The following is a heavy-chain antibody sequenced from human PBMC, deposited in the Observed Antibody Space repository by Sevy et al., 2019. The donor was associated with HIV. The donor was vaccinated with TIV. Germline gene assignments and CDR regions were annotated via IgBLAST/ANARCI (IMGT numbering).Heavy chain of an antibody. CDR3: AKYYYGSGSYYNKQPGQAGLFAFDI. V-gene: IGHV3-23*01. D-gene: IGHD3-10*01. CDR2: ISGSGGST. CDR1: GFTFSSYA. Sequence: GGSLRLSCAASGFTFSSYAMSWVRQAPGKGLEWVSAISGSGGSTYYADSVKGRFTSSRDNSKNTLYLQMNSLRAEDTAVYYCAKYYYGSGSYYNKQPGQAGLFAFDIWGQGTMVTVSS. J-gene: IGHJ3*02.